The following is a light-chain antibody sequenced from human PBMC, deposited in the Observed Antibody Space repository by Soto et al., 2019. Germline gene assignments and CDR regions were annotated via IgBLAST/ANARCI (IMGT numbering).Light chain of an antibody. CDR1: SIGSKI. Sequence: SYDLTQPPATSAAPEPTAKITRLENSIGSKIVHWYQQKPGQAPVLVVYDDRGRPSGIPERFSGTNSGNTATLTISRVEAGDEADYYCQVYDSNSYHYVFGTGTKV. CDR2: DDR. J-gene: IGLJ1*01. V-gene: IGLV3-21*02. CDR3: QVYDSNSYHYV.